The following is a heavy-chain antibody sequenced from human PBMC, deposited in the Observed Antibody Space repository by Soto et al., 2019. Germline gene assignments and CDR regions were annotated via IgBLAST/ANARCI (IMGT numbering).Heavy chain of an antibody. CDR2: IKHDGSET. J-gene: IGHJ4*02. CDR1: GFTFNTFW. Sequence: GVSLRLSGAASGFTFNTFWMSWVRQSPGKGLEWVANIKHDGSETYYVDSVKGRFTISRDNAKNSLFLQMNTLRTEDTAVYYCARDFATHCSGSTCYPYAYWGQGALVPVSS. V-gene: IGHV3-7*03. D-gene: IGHD2-15*01. CDR3: ARDFATHCSGSTCYPYAY.